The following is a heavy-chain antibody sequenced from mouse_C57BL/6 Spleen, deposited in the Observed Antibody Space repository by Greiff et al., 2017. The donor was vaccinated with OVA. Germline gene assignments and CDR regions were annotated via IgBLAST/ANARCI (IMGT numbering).Heavy chain of an antibody. CDR3: ASFDFAY. CDR1: GFTFSSYA. J-gene: IGHJ3*01. Sequence: EVMLVESGGGLVKPGGSLKLSCAASGFTFSSYAMSWVRQTPEKRLEWVATISDGGSYTYYPDNVKGRFTISRDNAKNNLYLQMSHLKSEDTAMYYCASFDFAYWGQGTLVTVSA. CDR2: ISDGGSYT. V-gene: IGHV5-4*03.